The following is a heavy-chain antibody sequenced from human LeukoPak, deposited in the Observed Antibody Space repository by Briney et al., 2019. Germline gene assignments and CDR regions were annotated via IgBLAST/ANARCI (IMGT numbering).Heavy chain of an antibody. J-gene: IGHJ4*02. CDR1: GYTFTSYG. V-gene: IGHV1-18*01. D-gene: IGHD2-2*01. CDR3: ARVYCSSTSCYLYFDY. Sequence: GASVKVSCKASGYTFTSYGISWVRQAPGQGLEWMGWISAYNGNTNYAQKLRGRVTMTTDTSTSTAYMELRSLRSDDTAVYYCARVYCSSTSCYLYFDYWGQGTLVTVSS. CDR2: ISAYNGNT.